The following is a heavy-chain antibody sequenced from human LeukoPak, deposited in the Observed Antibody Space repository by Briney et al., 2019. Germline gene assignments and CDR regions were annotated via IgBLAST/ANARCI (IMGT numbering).Heavy chain of an antibody. CDR1: GYTFTSYY. CDR2: INPSGGST. Sequence: AASVKVSCKASGYTFTSYYMHWVRQAPGQALEWMGIINPSGGSTSYAQKFQGRVTMTRNTSISTAYMELSSLRSEDTAVYYCARFGPITMVRGVMGYYYMDVWGKGTTVTISS. CDR3: ARFGPITMVRGVMGYYYMDV. V-gene: IGHV1-46*01. J-gene: IGHJ6*03. D-gene: IGHD3-10*01.